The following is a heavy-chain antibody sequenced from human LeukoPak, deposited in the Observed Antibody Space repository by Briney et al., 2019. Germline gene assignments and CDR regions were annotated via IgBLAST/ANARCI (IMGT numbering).Heavy chain of an antibody. CDR1: GGSITSYY. CDR3: ARDGFYDSSGYYYNWVFDY. V-gene: IGHV4-4*07. J-gene: IGHJ4*02. CDR2: IYTTGST. D-gene: IGHD3-22*01. Sequence: KSSETLSLTCTVSGGSITSYYWSWIRQPAGKGLEWIGRIYTTGSTYYNHFLKSRVTMAVDTSKNQFSLRLSSVTAADTAVYYCARDGFYDSSGYYYNWVFDYWGQGTLVTASS.